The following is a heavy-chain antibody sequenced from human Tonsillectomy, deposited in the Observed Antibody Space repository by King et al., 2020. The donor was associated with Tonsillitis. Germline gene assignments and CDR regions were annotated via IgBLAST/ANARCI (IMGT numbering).Heavy chain of an antibody. Sequence: LQLPESGPGLVKPSQTLSLTCTVSGGSISSGSYCWSWIRQPAGKGLEWIGRIYTSGSTKYNPSLKSRVTISGDTSKNQFSLKLSSVTAADTAVYYCARTGYSSGWPMDYWGQGTLVTVSS. V-gene: IGHV4-61*02. CDR2: IYTSGST. CDR3: ARTGYSSGWPMDY. J-gene: IGHJ4*02. D-gene: IGHD6-19*01. CDR1: GGSISSGSYC.